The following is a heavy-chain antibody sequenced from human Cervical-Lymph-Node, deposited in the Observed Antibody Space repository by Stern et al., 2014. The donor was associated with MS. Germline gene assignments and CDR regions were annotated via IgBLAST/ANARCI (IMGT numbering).Heavy chain of an antibody. CDR2: ISYDGSNK. Sequence: VQLVESGGGVVQPGRSLRLSCAASGFTFSSYGMHWVRQAPGKGLEWGAVISYDGSNKYYADSVKGRFTISRDNSKNTLYLQMNSLRAEDSAVYYCAKDHMIFGVVIADIYYWGQGTLVTVSS. CDR1: GFTFSSYG. J-gene: IGHJ4*02. V-gene: IGHV3-30*18. CDR3: AKDHMIFGVVIADIYY. D-gene: IGHD3/OR15-3a*01.